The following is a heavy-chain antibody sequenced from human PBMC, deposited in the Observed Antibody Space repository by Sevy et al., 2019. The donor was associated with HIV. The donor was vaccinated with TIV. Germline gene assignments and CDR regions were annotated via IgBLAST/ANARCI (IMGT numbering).Heavy chain of an antibody. V-gene: IGHV3-53*01. Sequence: GGSLRLSCAASGFTVSSNYMSWVSQAPGKGLEWVSVIYSGGSTYYADSVKGRFTISRDNSKNTLYLQMNSLRAEDTAVYYCARDQGDYYGSGIYYYMDVWGKGTTVTVSS. CDR1: GFTVSSNY. J-gene: IGHJ6*03. D-gene: IGHD3-10*01. CDR3: ARDQGDYYGSGIYYYMDV. CDR2: IYSGGST.